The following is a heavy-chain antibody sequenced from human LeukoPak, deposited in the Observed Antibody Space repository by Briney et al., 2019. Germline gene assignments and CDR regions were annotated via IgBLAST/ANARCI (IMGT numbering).Heavy chain of an antibody. V-gene: IGHV3-20*04. D-gene: IGHD4-17*01. CDR3: AKDPTTVTTAYFDY. CDR2: INWNGGST. J-gene: IGHJ4*02. Sequence: GGSLRLSCAASGFTFDDYGMSWVRQAPGKGLEWVSGINWNGGSTGYADSVKGRFTISRDNSKNTLYLQMNSLRAEDTAVYYCAKDPTTVTTAYFDYWGQGTLVTVSS. CDR1: GFTFDDYG.